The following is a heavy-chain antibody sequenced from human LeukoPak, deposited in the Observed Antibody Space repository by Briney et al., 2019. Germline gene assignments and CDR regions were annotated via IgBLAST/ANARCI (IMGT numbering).Heavy chain of an antibody. CDR3: ANDPEDGYLLFDH. J-gene: IGHJ4*02. D-gene: IGHD5-24*01. Sequence: QTGGSLRLSCEASGFTFSSYAMSWVRQAPGKGLAWVSVISSSADSTYYADSVKGRFTISRDNSKSTLYLQMNSLRAEDTAVYYCANDPEDGYLLFDHWGQGTLVTVSS. CDR1: GFTFSSYA. V-gene: IGHV3-23*01. CDR2: ISSSADST.